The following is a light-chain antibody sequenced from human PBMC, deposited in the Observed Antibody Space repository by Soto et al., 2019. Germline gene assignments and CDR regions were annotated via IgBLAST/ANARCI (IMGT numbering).Light chain of an antibody. J-gene: IGLJ1*01. CDR2: EVS. CDR3: NAYARSNVYV. Sequence: QSALTQPPSASGSPGQSVTISCTGTSSDVGCYNYVSWYQQHPGKAPKLMIYEVSKRPSGVPDRFSGSKSGNTASLTVSGLQGQEEADYYCNAYARSNVYVFGTGTKLTVL. CDR1: SSDVGCYNY. V-gene: IGLV2-8*01.